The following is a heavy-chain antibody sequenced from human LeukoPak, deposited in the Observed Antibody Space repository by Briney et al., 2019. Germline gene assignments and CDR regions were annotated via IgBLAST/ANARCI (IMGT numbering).Heavy chain of an antibody. V-gene: IGHV3-21*01. Sequence: GGSLRLSCAASGFTFSSYSMNWVRQAPGKGLEWVSSISSSSSYIYFADSVKGRFTISRDNAKNSLYLQMNSLRAEDTAVYYCARDGEYCSGGSCYISTYYFDYWGQGTLVTVSS. CDR3: ARDGEYCSGGSCYISTYYFDY. CDR1: GFTFSSYS. CDR2: ISSSSSYI. D-gene: IGHD2-15*01. J-gene: IGHJ4*02.